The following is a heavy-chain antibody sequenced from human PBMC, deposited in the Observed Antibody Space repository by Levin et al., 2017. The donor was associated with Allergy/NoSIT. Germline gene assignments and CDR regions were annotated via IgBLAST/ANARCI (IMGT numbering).Heavy chain of an antibody. D-gene: IGHD3-10*01. Sequence: GSLRLSCTVSGGSISSSSYYWGWIRQPPGKGLEWIGNIYYSGTTYSNPSLQSRVTISVDTSENQFSLKLSCVTAADTAVYYCARFNYYGSGSYKQRDFDYWGQGPLVTVSS. CDR1: GGSISSSSYY. CDR2: IYYSGTT. J-gene: IGHJ4*02. V-gene: IGHV4-39*01. CDR3: ARFNYYGSGSYKQRDFDY.